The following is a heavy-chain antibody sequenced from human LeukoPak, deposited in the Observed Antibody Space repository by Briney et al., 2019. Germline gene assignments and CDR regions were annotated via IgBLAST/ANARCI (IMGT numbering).Heavy chain of an antibody. CDR1: GGSFSGYY. V-gene: IGHV4-34*01. CDR3: SLVGRDGDKYYCDF. Sequence: SETLSLTCAVYGGSFSGYYWSWIPQPPGKGLEGIGEINHRGSTNYNPSLKSRVTISVDTSKNQFSLKLRSVTAAGTAVYYCSLVGRDGDKYYCDFWGQATLATVSS. CDR2: INHRGST. D-gene: IGHD5-24*01. J-gene: IGHJ4*02.